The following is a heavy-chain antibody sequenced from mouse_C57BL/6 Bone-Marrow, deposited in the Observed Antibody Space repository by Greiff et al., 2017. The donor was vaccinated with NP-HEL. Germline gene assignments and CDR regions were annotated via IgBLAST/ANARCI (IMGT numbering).Heavy chain of an antibody. D-gene: IGHD2-3*01. CDR1: GYTFTSYW. V-gene: IGHV1-50*01. CDR3: ARGWLLAY. CDR2: IDPSDSYT. J-gene: IGHJ3*01. Sequence: VQLQQPGAELVKPGASVKLSCKASGYTFTSYWMQWVKQRPGQGLAWIGEIDPSDSYTNYNQKFKGKATLSVDTSSSTAYMQLSSLTSEDSAVYYCARGWLLAYWGQGTLVTVSA.